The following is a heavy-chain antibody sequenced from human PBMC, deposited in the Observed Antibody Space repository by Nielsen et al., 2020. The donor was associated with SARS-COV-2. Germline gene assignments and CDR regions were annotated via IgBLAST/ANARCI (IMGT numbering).Heavy chain of an antibody. CDR3: ARDGGELLYDY. V-gene: IGHV4-39*01. D-gene: IGHD1-26*01. CDR1: GFTFNSYT. CDR2: IYYSGST. Sequence: GSLRLSCAASGFTFNSYTMSWIRQPPGKGLEWIGSIYYSGSTYYNPSLKSRVTISVDTSKNQFSLKLSSVTAADTAVYYCARDGGELLYDYWGQGTLVTVSS. J-gene: IGHJ4*02.